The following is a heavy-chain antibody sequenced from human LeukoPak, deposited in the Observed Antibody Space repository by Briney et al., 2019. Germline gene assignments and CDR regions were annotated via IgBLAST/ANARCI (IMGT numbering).Heavy chain of an antibody. V-gene: IGHV3-7*01. D-gene: IGHD3-22*01. CDR3: ARDRALYDSRRGYYYTEDDY. CDR1: GFTFSTYW. Sequence: PGGSLGLSCAASGFTFSTYWMSWVRPAPGKGLEWVANINQDGSEKYSVDSVKGRFTISRHNAKSSLYLQMNSLRAADMAVYYCARDRALYDSRRGYYYTEDDYWGQGTLVTVSS. J-gene: IGHJ4*02. CDR2: INQDGSEK.